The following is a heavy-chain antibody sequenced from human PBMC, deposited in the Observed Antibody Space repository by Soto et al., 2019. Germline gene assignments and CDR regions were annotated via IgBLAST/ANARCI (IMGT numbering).Heavy chain of an antibody. J-gene: IGHJ4*02. CDR3: ARRYGYSFDY. V-gene: IGHV4-59*08. D-gene: IGHD5-18*01. Sequence: QVQLQESGPGLVKPSETLSLTCTVSGGSISSYYWSWIRQPPGKGLEWIGYIYYSGSTNYNPSLNGRVTISVDTSKNQLSLKLSSVTAADTAVYYCARRYGYSFDYWGQGTLVTVSS. CDR1: GGSISSYY. CDR2: IYYSGST.